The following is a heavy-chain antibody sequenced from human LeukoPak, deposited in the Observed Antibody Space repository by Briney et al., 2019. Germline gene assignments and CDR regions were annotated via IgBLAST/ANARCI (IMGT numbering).Heavy chain of an antibody. D-gene: IGHD1-14*01. CDR1: VFTFSSYW. CDR3: ARGETSYGK. CDR2: IKQDGSKK. V-gene: IGHV3-7*03. J-gene: IGHJ4*02. Sequence: GGPLRLPCAASVFTFSSYWMSWVRQAPGKGLEGVANIKQDGSKKHYVDSVKGRFTISRDNAKNSLYLQMNSLRAEDTAVYYCARGETSYGKWGQGTLVTVSS.